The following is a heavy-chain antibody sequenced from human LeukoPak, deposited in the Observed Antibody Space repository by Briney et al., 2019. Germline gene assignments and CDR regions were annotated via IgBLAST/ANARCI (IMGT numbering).Heavy chain of an antibody. Sequence: SETLSLTCTVSGGSISSGSYYWSWIRQPAGKGLEWIGRIYTSGSTNYNPSLKSRVTISVDTSKNQFSLKLSSVTAADTAVYYCARELTTVTTTWFDPWGQGTLVTVSS. D-gene: IGHD4-17*01. V-gene: IGHV4-61*02. CDR3: ARELTTVTTTWFDP. CDR2: IYTSGST. J-gene: IGHJ5*02. CDR1: GGSISSGSYY.